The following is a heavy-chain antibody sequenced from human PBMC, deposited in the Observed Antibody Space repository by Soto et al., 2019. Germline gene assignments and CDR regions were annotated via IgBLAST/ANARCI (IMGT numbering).Heavy chain of an antibody. CDR3: AKGPHTNVGWPYYFES. J-gene: IGHJ4*02. V-gene: IGHV3-48*02. CDR1: GFSLANYP. D-gene: IGHD6-19*01. CDR2: TSPRGDTF. Sequence: PGGSLRLSCVASGFSLANYPMNWVRQTPGKGMECISYTSPRGDTFYYAESVEGRFTISRDNARNSLSLQMNSLRDEDTALYYCAKGPHTNVGWPYYFESWGQGVPVTVYS.